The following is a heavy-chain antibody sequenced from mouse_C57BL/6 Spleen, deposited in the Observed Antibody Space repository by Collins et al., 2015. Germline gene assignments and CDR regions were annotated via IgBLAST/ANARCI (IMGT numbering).Heavy chain of an antibody. D-gene: IGHD1-1*01. J-gene: IGHJ4*01. CDR2: IDPSDSYT. V-gene: IGHV1-59*01. CDR1: GYTFTSYW. CDR3: ARRNYGSSYYAMDY. Sequence: QVQLQQPGAELVRPGTSVKLSCKASGYTFTSYWMHWVKQRPGQGLEWIGVIDPSDSYTNYNQKFKGKATLTVDTSSSTAYMQLSSLTSEDSAVYYCARRNYGSSYYAMDYWGSRNLSHRLL.